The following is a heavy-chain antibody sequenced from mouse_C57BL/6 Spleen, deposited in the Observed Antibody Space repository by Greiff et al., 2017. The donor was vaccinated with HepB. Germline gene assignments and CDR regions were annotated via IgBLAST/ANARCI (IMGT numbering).Heavy chain of an antibody. CDR1: GFTFSSYA. CDR3: ARDIVITTVDYYAMDY. D-gene: IGHD1-1*01. V-gene: IGHV5-4*01. J-gene: IGHJ4*01. CDR2: ISDGGSYT. Sequence: EVQLVESGGGLVKPGGSLKLSCAASGFTFSSYAMSWVRQTPEKRLEWVATISDGGSYTYYPDNVKGRFTISRDNAKNNLYLQMSHLKSEDTAMYYCARDIVITTVDYYAMDYWGQGTSVTVSS.